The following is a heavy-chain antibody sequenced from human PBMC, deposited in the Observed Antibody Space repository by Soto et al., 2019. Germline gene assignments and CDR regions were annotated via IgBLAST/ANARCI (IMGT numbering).Heavy chain of an antibody. CDR2: IIPIFGTA. V-gene: IGHV1-69*13. J-gene: IGHJ6*02. D-gene: IGHD4-17*01. Sequence: SVKVSCKASGGTFSSYAISWVRQAPGQGLEWMGGIIPIFGTATYAQKFQGRVTITADESTSTAYMELSSLRSEDTAVYYCAREGGDNSAGGYYYGMDVWGQGTTVTVSS. CDR1: GGTFSSYA. CDR3: AREGGDNSAGGYYYGMDV.